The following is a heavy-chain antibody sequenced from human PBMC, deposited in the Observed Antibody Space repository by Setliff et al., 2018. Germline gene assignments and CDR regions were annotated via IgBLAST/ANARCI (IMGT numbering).Heavy chain of an antibody. CDR1: GGTFSSSG. CDR3: ARDVTGSHSGRLDS. Sequence: SVKVSCKSSGGTFSSSGITWVRQAPGQGLQWLGRFIPILGATNYAQNFQGRVTITADESTSTGYMELRSLRSDDTAVYYCARDVTGSHSGRLDSWGQGTLVTVSS. D-gene: IGHD1-26*01. V-gene: IGHV1-69*13. CDR2: FIPILGAT. J-gene: IGHJ4*02.